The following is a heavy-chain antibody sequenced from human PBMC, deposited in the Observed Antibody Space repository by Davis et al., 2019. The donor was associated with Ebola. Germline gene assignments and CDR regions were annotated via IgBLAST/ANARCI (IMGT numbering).Heavy chain of an antibody. V-gene: IGHV4-34*01. D-gene: IGHD3-9*01. Sequence: ESLKISCAVYVGSFSGYYWSWIRQSPGKGLEWIGEINHSGSTNYNPSLKSRVTISVDTSKNQFSLRLSSVTAADTAVYYCSRGGYYDILTGYSDTFDIWGRGTMVIVSS. CDR3: SRGGYYDILTGYSDTFDI. CDR1: VGSFSGYY. CDR2: INHSGST. J-gene: IGHJ3*02.